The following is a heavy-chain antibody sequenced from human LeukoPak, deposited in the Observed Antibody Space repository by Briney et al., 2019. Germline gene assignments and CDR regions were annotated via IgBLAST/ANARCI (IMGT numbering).Heavy chain of an antibody. CDR2: ISSDGDST. D-gene: IGHD3-16*01. CDR3: ARANYGGAFDI. J-gene: IGHJ3*02. CDR1: GFTFSSYG. V-gene: IGHV3-74*01. Sequence: PGGSLRLSCAASGFTFSSYGMHWVRQAPGKGLVWVSRISSDGDSTIYADSVKGRFTIARDNAKKTQYLQMSSLRAEDTAVYYCARANYGGAFDIWGQGTMVTVSS.